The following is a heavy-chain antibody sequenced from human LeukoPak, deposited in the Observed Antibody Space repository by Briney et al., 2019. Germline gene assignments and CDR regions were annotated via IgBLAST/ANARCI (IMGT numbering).Heavy chain of an antibody. J-gene: IGHJ6*02. D-gene: IGHD1-26*01. Sequence: GGSLRLSCAASGFTFSSYAMSWVRQAPGKGLEWVSAISGSGGSTYYADSVKGRFTISRDNSKNTLYLQMNSLRAEDTAVYYCAKDTSGSTSYSYHYGMDVWGQGTTVTVSS. V-gene: IGHV3-23*01. CDR3: AKDTSGSTSYSYHYGMDV. CDR1: GFTFSSYA. CDR2: ISGSGGST.